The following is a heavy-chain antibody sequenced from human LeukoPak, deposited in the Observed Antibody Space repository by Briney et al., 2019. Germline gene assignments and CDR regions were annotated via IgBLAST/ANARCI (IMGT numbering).Heavy chain of an antibody. V-gene: IGHV3-23*01. Sequence: GGSLRLSCAASGFTFSDCYMSWIRQAPGKGLEWVSAISGSGDNTYYADSVKGRFTISRDNSKNTLYLQMNSLRAEDTAVYYCAKEGYSSSWYYFDYWGQGTLVTVSS. CDR2: ISGSGDNT. D-gene: IGHD6-13*01. CDR3: AKEGYSSSWYYFDY. CDR1: GFTFSDCY. J-gene: IGHJ4*02.